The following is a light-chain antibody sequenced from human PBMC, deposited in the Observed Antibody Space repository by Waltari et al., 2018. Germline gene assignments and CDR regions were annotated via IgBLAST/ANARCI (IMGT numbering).Light chain of an antibody. J-gene: IGLJ3*02. CDR1: SSDIGRYNT. CDR2: EVK. V-gene: IGLV2-14*01. CDR3: SSYTGDNILL. Sequence: QSALTQPASVSGSPGQSITISCTGTSSDIGRYNTVSWYQQYPGKAPQIIIYEVKNRPSGLSTRFSCSTSGNTASLTISALQADDEAYFYCSSYTGDNILLFGGGTKVTVL.